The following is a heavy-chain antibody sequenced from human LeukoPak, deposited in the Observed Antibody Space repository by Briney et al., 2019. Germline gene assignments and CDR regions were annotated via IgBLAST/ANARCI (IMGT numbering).Heavy chain of an antibody. V-gene: IGHV3-7*01. D-gene: IGHD2-2*01. CDR2: IKQDGSEK. Sequence: PSETLSLTCTVSGGSISSYYWSWVRQAPGKGLEWVANIKQDGSEKYYVDSVKGRFTISRDNAKNSLYLQMNSLRAEDTAVYYCARDACSSTSCYTPYYYGMDVWGQGTTVTVSS. J-gene: IGHJ6*02. CDR3: ARDACSSTSCYTPYYYGMDV. CDR1: GGSISSYY.